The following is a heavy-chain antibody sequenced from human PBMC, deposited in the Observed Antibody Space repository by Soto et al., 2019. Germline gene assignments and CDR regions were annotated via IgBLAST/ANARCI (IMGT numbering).Heavy chain of an antibody. CDR3: ARGSDGVWNWFDP. CDR2: IYNSGST. Sequence: LSLTCAVSGGSISSGFYSWSWIRQPPGQGLEWIGYIYNSGSTYYNPSLMSRVTISVDRSQNHFSLKLTSVTAADTAVYYCARGSDGVWNWFDPWGQGTQVTVSS. CDR1: GGSISSGFYS. V-gene: IGHV4-30-2*01. J-gene: IGHJ5*02. D-gene: IGHD2-21*02.